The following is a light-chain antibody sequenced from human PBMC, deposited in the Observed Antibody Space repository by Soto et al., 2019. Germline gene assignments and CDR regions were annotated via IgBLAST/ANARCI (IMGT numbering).Light chain of an antibody. J-gene: IGKJ5*01. CDR2: GAS. V-gene: IGKV3-15*01. CDR1: QSVSSN. CDR3: QQYGSSPIT. Sequence: EIVLPQSPVTLSLSPGEIATLSCRASQSVSSNLAWYQQKPGQAPRLLIYGASTRATGIPARFSGSGSGTEFTLTISSLQSEDFAVYYCQQYGSSPITFGQGTRLEI.